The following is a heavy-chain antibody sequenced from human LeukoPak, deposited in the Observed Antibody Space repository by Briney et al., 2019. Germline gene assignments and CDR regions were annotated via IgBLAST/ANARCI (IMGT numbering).Heavy chain of an antibody. CDR1: GFTFSSSA. Sequence: GSLRLSCAASGFTFSSSAMSWVRQVPGKGLEWVSAISNTGGSTYYADSVKGRFTISRDKSKNTLSLQMNSLRAEDTAVYYCAQQVGYCSSGSCYFTYWGQGTLVTVSS. CDR3: AQQVGYCSSGSCYFTY. CDR2: ISNTGGST. D-gene: IGHD2-15*01. J-gene: IGHJ1*01. V-gene: IGHV3-23*01.